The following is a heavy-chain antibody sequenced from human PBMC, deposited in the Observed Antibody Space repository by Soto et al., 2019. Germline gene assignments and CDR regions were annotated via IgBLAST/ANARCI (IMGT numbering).Heavy chain of an antibody. V-gene: IGHV3-30*18. Sequence: WGSLRLSCAASGFTFISYGIHCVRHSPFKWLEWVAVISYDGGNKYYADSVKGRFTISRDNSKNTLYLQMNSLRAEDTAVYYCAKPDVIWFGDMRDQPGMDVWGQGTTVTVSS. CDR1: GFTFISYG. CDR2: ISYDGGNK. CDR3: AKPDVIWFGDMRDQPGMDV. D-gene: IGHD3-10*01. J-gene: IGHJ6*02.